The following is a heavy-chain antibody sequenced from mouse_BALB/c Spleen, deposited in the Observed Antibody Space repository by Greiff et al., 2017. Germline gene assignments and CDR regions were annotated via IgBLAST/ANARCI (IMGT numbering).Heavy chain of an antibody. CDR3: ASPYYRYDWFAY. D-gene: IGHD2-14*01. V-gene: IGHV5-4*02. J-gene: IGHJ3*01. CDR1: GFTFSDYY. CDR2: ISDGGSYT. Sequence: EVKLVESGGGLVKPGGSLKLSCAASGFTFSDYYMYWVRQTPEKRLEWVATISDGGSYTYYPDSVKGRFTISRDNAKNNLYLQMSSLKSEDTAMYYCASPYYRYDWFAYWGQGTLVTVSA.